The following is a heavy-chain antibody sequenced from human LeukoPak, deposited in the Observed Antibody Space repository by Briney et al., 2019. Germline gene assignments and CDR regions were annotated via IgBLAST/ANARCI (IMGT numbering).Heavy chain of an antibody. CDR3: ARGSGYSYGYDAFDI. CDR1: GGSFSGYY. J-gene: IGHJ3*02. D-gene: IGHD5-18*01. CDR2: INHSGST. Sequence: SETLSLTCAVYGGSFSGYYWSWIRQPPGKGLEWIGEINHSGSTNYNPSLKSRVTISVDTSKNQFSLKLSSVTAADTAVYYCARGSGYSYGYDAFDIWGQGTMVTVSS. V-gene: IGHV4-34*01.